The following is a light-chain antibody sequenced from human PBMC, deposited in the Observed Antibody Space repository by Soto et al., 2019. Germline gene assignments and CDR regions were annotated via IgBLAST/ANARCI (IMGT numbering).Light chain of an antibody. CDR2: SAS. CDR3: QQYNNWPRT. CDR1: QSVSSD. V-gene: IGKV3-15*01. J-gene: IGKJ1*01. Sequence: EIVLTQSPGTLSLSPVERATLSCSASQSVSSDLAWYHQKPGQAPRLLIYSASTRATGIPARFSGSGSGTEFTLTINSLQSEDFAVYYCQQYNNWPRTFGQGTKVDI.